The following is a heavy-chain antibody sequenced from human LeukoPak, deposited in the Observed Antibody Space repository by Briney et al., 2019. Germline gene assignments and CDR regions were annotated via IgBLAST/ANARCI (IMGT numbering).Heavy chain of an antibody. V-gene: IGHV1-69*06. CDR2: IIPIFGTA. J-gene: IGHJ3*02. Sequence: SVKVSCTASGGTFSSYAISWVRQAPGQGLEWMGGIIPIFGTANYAQKFQGRVTITADKSTSTAYMELSSLRSEDTAVYYCARRSGSYNAFDIWGQGTMVTVSS. D-gene: IGHD1-26*01. CDR1: GGTFSSYA. CDR3: ARRSGSYNAFDI.